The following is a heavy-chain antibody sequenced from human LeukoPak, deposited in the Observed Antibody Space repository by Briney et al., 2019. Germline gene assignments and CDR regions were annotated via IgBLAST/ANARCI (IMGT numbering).Heavy chain of an antibody. J-gene: IGHJ4*02. CDR3: ARGLRVVAATPSPIGY. CDR2: MNPNSGNT. D-gene: IGHD2-15*01. Sequence: ASVKVSCKASGYTFTSYDINWVRQATGQGLEWMGWMNPNSGNTGYAQKFQGRATITRNASISTAYMELSSLRSEDTAVYYCARGLRVVAATPSPIGYWGQGTLVTVSS. V-gene: IGHV1-8*03. CDR1: GYTFTSYD.